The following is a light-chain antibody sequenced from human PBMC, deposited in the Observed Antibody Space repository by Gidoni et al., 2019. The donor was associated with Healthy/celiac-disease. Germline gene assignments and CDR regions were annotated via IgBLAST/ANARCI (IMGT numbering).Light chain of an antibody. CDR1: QSVSSN. J-gene: IGKJ3*01. Sequence: EIVLTQSPATLSVSPGDRATLSCRASQSVSSNLAWYQQQPGQAPRLLIYGASTRAAGIPARFSGSGSGTKFTLTISSLQSEDFAVYYCQQYNNWPPFTFXPXTRVDIK. CDR2: GAS. V-gene: IGKV3-15*01. CDR3: QQYNNWPPFT.